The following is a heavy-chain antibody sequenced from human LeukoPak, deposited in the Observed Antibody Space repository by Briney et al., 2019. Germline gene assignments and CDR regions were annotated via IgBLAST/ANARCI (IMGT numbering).Heavy chain of an antibody. CDR2: ILTSGST. J-gene: IGHJ3*02. Sequence: SETLSLTCTVSGGSISNYYWSWVRQPAGKGLEWIGRILTSGSTNLSPSLKSRVTMSVDMSKSQFSLRLSSVTAADTAVYYCARDWMATDAFDIWGQGTMVTVSS. CDR1: GGSISNYY. V-gene: IGHV4-4*07. CDR3: ARDWMATDAFDI. D-gene: IGHD5-24*01.